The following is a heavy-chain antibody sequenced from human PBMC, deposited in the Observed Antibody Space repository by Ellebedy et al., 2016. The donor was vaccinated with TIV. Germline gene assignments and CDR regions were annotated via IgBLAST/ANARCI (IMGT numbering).Heavy chain of an antibody. J-gene: IGHJ3*01. CDR1: GFTFSSYW. Sequence: GESLKISXAASGFTFSSYWMHWVRQVPGKGLVWVSRIHSDGSSTSYADSVKGRFTISRDNAKNTLYLQMSSLRAEDTAVYYCATGNSHAFEFWGRGTMVIVSS. CDR3: ATGNSHAFEF. CDR2: IHSDGSST. V-gene: IGHV3-74*01. D-gene: IGHD4-23*01.